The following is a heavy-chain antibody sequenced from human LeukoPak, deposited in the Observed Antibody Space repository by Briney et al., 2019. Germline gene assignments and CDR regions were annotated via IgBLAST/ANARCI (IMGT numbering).Heavy chain of an antibody. CDR3: AKQRLRGVSFFDD. CDR2: IYPGDSDT. D-gene: IGHD3-10*01. V-gene: IGHV5-51*01. J-gene: IGHJ4*02. Sequence: GESLKISCKGSGYSFTNYWIGWVRQMPGKGLEWMGIIYPGDSDTRSNPSFHGKVNISADKSLSTTYLQWSNLKASDTAIYYCAKQRLRGVSFFDDWGQGTLVTVSS. CDR1: GYSFTNYW.